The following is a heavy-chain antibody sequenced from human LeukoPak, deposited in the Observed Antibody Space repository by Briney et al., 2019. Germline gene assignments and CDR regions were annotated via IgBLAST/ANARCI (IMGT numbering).Heavy chain of an antibody. CDR3: ARGGIVATNYYYYGMDV. CDR1: GGSISSYY. D-gene: IGHD5-12*01. V-gene: IGHV4-4*07. CDR2: IYTSGST. Sequence: PSETLSLTCTVSGGSISSYYWSWIRQPAGKGLEWIGRIYTSGSTNYNPSLKSRVTMSVDTSKNQFSLKLSSVTAADTAVYYCARGGIVATNYYYYGMDVWGQGTTATVSS. J-gene: IGHJ6*02.